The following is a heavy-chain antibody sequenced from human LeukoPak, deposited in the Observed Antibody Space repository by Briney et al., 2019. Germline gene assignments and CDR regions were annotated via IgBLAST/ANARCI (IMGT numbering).Heavy chain of an antibody. CDR1: GYTFTSYG. D-gene: IGHD6-13*01. CDR3: ARSGPSSSWYFWFDP. Sequence: ASVKVSCKASGYTFTSYGISWVRQAPGQGLEWMGRINANSGGTNYAQKFQGWVTMTRDTSISTVYMELSRLRSDDTAVYYCARSGPSSSWYFWFDPWGQGTLVTVSS. CDR2: INANSGGT. V-gene: IGHV1-2*04. J-gene: IGHJ5*02.